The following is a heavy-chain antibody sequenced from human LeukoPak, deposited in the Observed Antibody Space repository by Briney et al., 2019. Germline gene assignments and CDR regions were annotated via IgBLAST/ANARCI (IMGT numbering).Heavy chain of an antibody. Sequence: PSETLSLTCTVSGDSINAFYWSWIRQPPGKGLEWIGYISNGGSSGSTNYNPSLKSRVTISVDTSKNQFSLKLSSVTAADTAVYYCARMWVSRGGAFDIWGQGTMVTVSS. CDR2: ISNGGSSGST. J-gene: IGHJ3*02. D-gene: IGHD4-23*01. CDR1: GDSINAFY. V-gene: IGHV4-59*12. CDR3: ARMWVSRGGAFDI.